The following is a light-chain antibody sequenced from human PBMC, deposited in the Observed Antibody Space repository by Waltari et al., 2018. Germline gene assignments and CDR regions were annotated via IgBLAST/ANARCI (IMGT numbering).Light chain of an antibody. CDR3: LVYMGSGIWV. Sequence: QTVVTQEPSLSVSPGGTVTLTCALSSGSFSTTSYASWYQQTPGQAPRTLVYQTNSRSSGVPDRFVGSILGNKVALTITGAQAEDESDYYCLVYMGSGIWVFGGGTKLTVL. J-gene: IGLJ2*01. V-gene: IGLV8-61*01. CDR2: QTN. CDR1: SGSFSTTSY.